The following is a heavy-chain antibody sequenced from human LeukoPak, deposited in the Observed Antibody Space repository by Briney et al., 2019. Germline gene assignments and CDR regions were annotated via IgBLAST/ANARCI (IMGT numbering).Heavy chain of an antibody. D-gene: IGHD3-10*01. J-gene: IGHJ4*02. V-gene: IGHV3-30*04. Sequence: GGSLRLSCAASGFTFSSYAMHWVRQAPGKGLEWVAVISYDGSNKYYADSVKGRFTISRDNSKNTLYLQMNSLRAEDTAVYYCARDSLWFGELLGXXDYXXXGTXVTVSS. CDR2: ISYDGSNK. CDR1: GFTFSSYA. CDR3: ARDSLWFGELLGXXDY.